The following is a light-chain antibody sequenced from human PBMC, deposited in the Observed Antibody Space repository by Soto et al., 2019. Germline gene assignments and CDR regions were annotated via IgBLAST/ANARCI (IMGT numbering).Light chain of an antibody. CDR1: QGIRSA. CDR3: QQYNSYST. Sequence: IQVTQSPSSLSASVGDRVTITCRTSQGIRSALGWYQQKPGKVPKLLIYAASTLQSGVPSRFSGSGSETEFTLTISSLQPDDFATYYCQQYNSYSTFGQGTKVDIK. J-gene: IGKJ1*01. V-gene: IGKV1-17*01. CDR2: AAS.